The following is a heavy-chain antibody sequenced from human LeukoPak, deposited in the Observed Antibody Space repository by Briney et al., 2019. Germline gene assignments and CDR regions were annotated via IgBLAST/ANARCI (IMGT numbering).Heavy chain of an antibody. CDR2: FDPEDGET. V-gene: IGHV1-24*01. Sequence: ASVKVSCKVSGYTLTELSMHWVRQAPGKGLEWMGGFDPEDGETIYAQKFQGRVTMTEDTSTDTAYMELSSLRSEDTAVYYCATAGYDSSGYPNWFDPWGQGTLVTVSS. CDR3: ATAGYDSSGYPNWFDP. CDR1: GYTLTELS. J-gene: IGHJ5*02. D-gene: IGHD3-22*01.